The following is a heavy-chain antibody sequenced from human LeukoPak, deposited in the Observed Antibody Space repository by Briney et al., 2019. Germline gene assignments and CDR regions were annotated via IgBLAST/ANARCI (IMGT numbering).Heavy chain of an antibody. D-gene: IGHD3-22*01. CDR3: ARDSSGYQ. CDR1: GFTFSTYW. V-gene: IGHV3-7*01. J-gene: IGHJ4*02. CDR2: IKEDGSEK. Sequence: PGGSLGLSCAASGFTFSTYWMSWVRQAPGKGLEWVANIKEDGSEKYYGDSVKGRFTISRDNAKNSLYLEMNSLRVEDTAVYYCARDSSGYQWGQGTLVTVSS.